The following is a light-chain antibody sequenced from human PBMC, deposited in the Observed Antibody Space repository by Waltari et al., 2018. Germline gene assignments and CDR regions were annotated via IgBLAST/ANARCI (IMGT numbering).Light chain of an antibody. CDR1: SSSVGSNF. Sequence: QSVLTQPPSASGTPGQEVTISCSGTSSSVGSNFVFWYQQLPGAAPKLLIFRSDRRPPGVPDRISGSKSGTSASLVITGLRSEDEADYYCAAWDDSLSAYVFGTGTKVTVL. V-gene: IGLV1-47*01. J-gene: IGLJ1*01. CDR2: RSD. CDR3: AAWDDSLSAYV.